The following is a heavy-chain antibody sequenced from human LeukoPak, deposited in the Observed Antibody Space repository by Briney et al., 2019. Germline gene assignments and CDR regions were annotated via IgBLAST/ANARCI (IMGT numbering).Heavy chain of an antibody. V-gene: IGHV3-23*01. Sequence: GGSLRLSCAASGFTISRYAMSWVRQVPGKGLEWVSAISGSGGITYYADSVKGRFTISRDNSKNTLYLQMNSLRAEDTAVYYCARTQYSSGWYNWFDPWGQGTLVTVSS. CDR1: GFTISRYA. J-gene: IGHJ5*02. D-gene: IGHD6-19*01. CDR3: ARTQYSSGWYNWFDP. CDR2: ISGSGGIT.